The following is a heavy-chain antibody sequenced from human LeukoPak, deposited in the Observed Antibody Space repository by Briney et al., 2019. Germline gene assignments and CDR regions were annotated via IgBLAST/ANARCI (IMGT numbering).Heavy chain of an antibody. V-gene: IGHV4-39*01. CDR3: ARQKGGVAGLKYYFDF. J-gene: IGHJ4*02. Sequence: PSETLSLTCTVSGGSIGSSSNYWGWIRRPPGKGLEWIGSIYYTGSTYYKPSLKSRVTISVDTSKNQFSLKLSSVTAADTAVYYCARQKGGVAGLKYYFDFWGQGTLVTVSS. CDR1: GGSIGSSSNY. D-gene: IGHD6-19*01. CDR2: IYYTGST.